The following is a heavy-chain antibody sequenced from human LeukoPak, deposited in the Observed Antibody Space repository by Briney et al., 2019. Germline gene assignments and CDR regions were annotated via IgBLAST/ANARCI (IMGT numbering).Heavy chain of an antibody. Sequence: ASVTVSFKASGYTFTIYGISRVRQAPGQGLEWMGWISAYNGNTNYAQKLQGRVTMTTDTSTSTAYMELRSLRSDDTAVYYCARATYYYDSNPRSFDYWGQGTLVTVSS. J-gene: IGHJ4*02. CDR2: ISAYNGNT. CDR1: GYTFTIYG. V-gene: IGHV1-18*01. D-gene: IGHD3-22*01. CDR3: ARATYYYDSNPRSFDY.